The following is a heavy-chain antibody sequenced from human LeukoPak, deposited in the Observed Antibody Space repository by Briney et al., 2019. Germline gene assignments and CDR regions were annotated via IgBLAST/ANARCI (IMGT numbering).Heavy chain of an antibody. V-gene: IGHV1-46*01. D-gene: IGHD5-18*01. CDR3: ARDTAMVMIDY. J-gene: IGHJ4*02. Sequence: ASVKVSCKASGYTFTSYYMHWVRQAPGQGLEWMGIINPSGGSTSYAQKFQGRVTMTRDMSTSTVYMELSSLRSEDTAVYYCARDTAMVMIDYWGQGTLVTVSS. CDR1: GYTFTSYY. CDR2: INPSGGST.